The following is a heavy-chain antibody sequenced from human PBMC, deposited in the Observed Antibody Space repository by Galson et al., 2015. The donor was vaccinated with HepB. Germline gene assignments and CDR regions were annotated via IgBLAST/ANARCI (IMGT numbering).Heavy chain of an antibody. J-gene: IGHJ4*02. D-gene: IGHD1-26*01. Sequence: SLRLSCAASGFTFSSYWMSWVRQAPGKGLEWVANIKQDGSEKYYVDSVKGRFTISRDNAKNSLYLQMNSLRAEDTAVYYCARDPLIPTWYSGSYFDYWGQGTLVTVSS. CDR3: ARDPLIPTWYSGSYFDY. CDR1: GFTFSSYW. CDR2: IKQDGSEK. V-gene: IGHV3-7*03.